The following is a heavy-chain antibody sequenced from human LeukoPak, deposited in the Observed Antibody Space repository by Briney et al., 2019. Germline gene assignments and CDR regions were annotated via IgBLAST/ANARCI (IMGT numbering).Heavy chain of an antibody. V-gene: IGHV3-74*01. D-gene: IGHD1-1*01. CDR1: GSSFSPYW. CDR3: ARDPSSWNGYFDY. Sequence: GGSLRLSCVASGSSFSPYWMHWVRQAPGKGLVWVSRIDSDGSTTDYADSVEGRFTISRDNAKNTLFLQVNSLRADDTALYYCARDPSSWNGYFDYWGQGSLVTVSS. J-gene: IGHJ4*02. CDR2: IDSDGSTT.